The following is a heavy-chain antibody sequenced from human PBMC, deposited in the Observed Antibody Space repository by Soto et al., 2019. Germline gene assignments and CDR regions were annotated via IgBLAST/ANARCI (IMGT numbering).Heavy chain of an antibody. CDR3: ARDFRRGFSYGYIGYFDY. CDR1: GDSTSAYD. CDR2: IHYSGGT. Sequence: SETLSLTCTVSGDSTSAYDWSWIRQPPGKGLEWIGHIHYSGGTNYNPSLKSRVTISVDTSKSHLSLKLSSVTPADTAVYYCARDFRRGFSYGYIGYFDYWVQGTLVTVSS. V-gene: IGHV4-59*01. J-gene: IGHJ4*02. D-gene: IGHD5-18*01.